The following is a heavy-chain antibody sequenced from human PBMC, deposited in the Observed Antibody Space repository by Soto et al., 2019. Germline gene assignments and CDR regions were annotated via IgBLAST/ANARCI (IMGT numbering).Heavy chain of an antibody. V-gene: IGHV5-10-1*01. Sequence: GESLKISCKTSGYSFINDWISWVRQMPGKGLEWMGRLDPADSHSNYSPSFQGHVTFSADKSTNTAYLQWSSLGASDTAIYYCARDVYSFGRNFYGMHFWCQGTLVTVSS. CDR1: GYSFINDW. J-gene: IGHJ6*02. D-gene: IGHD1-7*01. CDR3: ARDVYSFGRNFYGMHF. CDR2: LDPADSHS.